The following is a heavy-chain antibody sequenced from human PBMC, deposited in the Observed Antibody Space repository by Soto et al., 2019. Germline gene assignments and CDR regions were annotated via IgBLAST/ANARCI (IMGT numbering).Heavy chain of an antibody. CDR1: GYTFTTYG. J-gene: IGHJ4*02. CDR3: ARFYASGSYPYDY. V-gene: IGHV1-18*01. D-gene: IGHD3-10*01. CDR2: ISAYNGNT. Sequence: ASVKVSCKASGYTFTTYGISWVRQAPGQGLEWMGWISAYNGNTNYAQNLQGRVTMTTDTSTSTAYMELRSRRSDDTAVYYCARFYASGSYPYDYWGQGTLVTVSS.